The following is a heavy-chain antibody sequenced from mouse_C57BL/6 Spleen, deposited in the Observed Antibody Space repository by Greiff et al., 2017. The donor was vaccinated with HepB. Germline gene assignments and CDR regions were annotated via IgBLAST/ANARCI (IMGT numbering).Heavy chain of an antibody. CDR3: ARHGGYFDY. CDR1: GFTFSSYG. Sequence: EVNLVESGGDLVKPGGSLKLSCAASGFTFSSYGMSWVRQTPDKRLEWVATISSGGSYTYYPDSVKGRFTISRDNAKNTLYLQMSSLKSEDTAMYYCARHGGYFDYWGQGTTLTVSS. J-gene: IGHJ2*01. CDR2: ISSGGSYT. V-gene: IGHV5-6*01.